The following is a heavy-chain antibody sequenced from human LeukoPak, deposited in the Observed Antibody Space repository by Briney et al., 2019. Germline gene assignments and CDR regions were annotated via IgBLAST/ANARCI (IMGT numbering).Heavy chain of an antibody. D-gene: IGHD6-19*01. V-gene: IGHV1-3*01. J-gene: IGHJ3*02. Sequence: GASVKVSCKTSGYSFTDYAITWVRQVRGQGLQWVGWINAGNGNTKYSQKFQGRVTITRDTSASTAYMELSSLRSEDTAVYYCARVPGYSSGWYEGFGAFDIWGQGTMVTVSS. CDR2: INAGNGNT. CDR1: GYSFTDYA. CDR3: ARVPGYSSGWYEGFGAFDI.